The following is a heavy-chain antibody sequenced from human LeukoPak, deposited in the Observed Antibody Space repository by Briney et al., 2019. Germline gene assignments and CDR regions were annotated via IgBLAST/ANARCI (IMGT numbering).Heavy chain of an antibody. CDR3: AKDVSYYDSSADPFDI. CDR2: IKYDGTNK. CDR1: GFTFSSYG. Sequence: PGRSLRLSCAASGFTFSSYGMHWVRQAPGKGLEWVAFIKYDGTNKYYADSVKGRFTISRDNSKNTLYLQMNSLRAEDTALYYCAKDVSYYDSSADPFDIWGQGTMVTVSS. V-gene: IGHV3-30*02. J-gene: IGHJ3*02. D-gene: IGHD3-22*01.